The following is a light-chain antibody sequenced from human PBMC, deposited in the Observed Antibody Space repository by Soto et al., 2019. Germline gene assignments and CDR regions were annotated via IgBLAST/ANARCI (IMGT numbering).Light chain of an antibody. Sequence: QSALTQPASASGSPGQSITISCTGTSSDGGGYNYVSWYQQHPGKAPKLMIYDVSTRPSGVSNRFSGSKSGNTASLTISGLQAEDEADYYCSSYTSSSTLVVFGGGTKLTVL. V-gene: IGLV2-14*01. CDR3: SSYTSSSTLVV. J-gene: IGLJ2*01. CDR1: SSDGGGYNY. CDR2: DVS.